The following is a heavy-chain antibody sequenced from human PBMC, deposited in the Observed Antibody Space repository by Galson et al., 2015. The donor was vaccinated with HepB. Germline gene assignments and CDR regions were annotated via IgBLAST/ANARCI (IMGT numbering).Heavy chain of an antibody. CDR1: GISASNNY. J-gene: IGHJ6*02. V-gene: IGHV3-66*01. CDR2: IYRGGRG. Sequence: SLRLSCAASGISASNNYMRWVRQAPGKGLEWVSIIYRGGRGYYEDSVKGRFTISRDNSQNALYLQMNSLRAEDTAVYYCARDLGYSYGSSGMDVWCQGTTVTVSS. D-gene: IGHD5-12*01. CDR3: ARDLGYSYGSSGMDV.